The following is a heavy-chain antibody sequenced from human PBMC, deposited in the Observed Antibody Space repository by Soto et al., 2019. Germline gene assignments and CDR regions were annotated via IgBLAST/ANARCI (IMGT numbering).Heavy chain of an antibody. CDR2: VYHSGNS. Sequence: QLQLRESGPGLVKPSATLSLTCAVSGSSVSSSNWWSWVRQPPGKGLEWIGEVYHSGNSNYNPSLKRRVTLSVDESKNQFSLQLNSVTAADPAVYYCARVARVIAANYFYSLDVWGQGTTVTISS. D-gene: IGHD2-15*01. V-gene: IGHV4-4*02. CDR1: GSSVSSSNW. CDR3: ARVARVIAANYFYSLDV. J-gene: IGHJ6*02.